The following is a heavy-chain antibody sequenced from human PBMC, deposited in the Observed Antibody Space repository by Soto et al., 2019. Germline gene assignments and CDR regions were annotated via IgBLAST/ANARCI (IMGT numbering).Heavy chain of an antibody. CDR2: LSGGGSTT. CDR3: AKGPEYDILTGCDY. CDR1: GFTFSLSA. J-gene: IGHJ4*02. V-gene: IGHV3-23*01. D-gene: IGHD3-9*01. Sequence: EVQLLESGGGFVQPGESLRLSCAASGFTFSLSAMSWVRQAPGRGLDWVSSLSGGGSTTDYADSVKGRFTISRDNSKNTVHLQMNSLRAEDPAVYYSAKGPEYDILTGCDYWGQGALVTVSS.